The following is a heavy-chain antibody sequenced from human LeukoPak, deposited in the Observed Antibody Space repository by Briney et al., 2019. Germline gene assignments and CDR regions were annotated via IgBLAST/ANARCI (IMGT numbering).Heavy chain of an antibody. CDR1: GFTFSSYA. Sequence: SGGSLRLSCAASGFTFSSYAMSWVRQAPGKGLEWVSAISGGGGSTYYADSVKGRFTISRDNSKNTLYLQMNSLRAEDTAVYYCAKTSEPNDRVTTSDYWGQGTLVTVSS. D-gene: IGHD4-17*01. V-gene: IGHV3-23*01. J-gene: IGHJ4*02. CDR2: ISGGGGST. CDR3: AKTSEPNDRVTTSDY.